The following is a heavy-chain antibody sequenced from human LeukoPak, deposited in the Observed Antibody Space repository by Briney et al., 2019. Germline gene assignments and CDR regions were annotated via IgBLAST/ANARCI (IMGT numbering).Heavy chain of an antibody. CDR3: AKYGDSNLVY. Sequence: GESLKISCQGSGYTFNNYWIAWVRQMPGKGLEWMGSIFPSDSDTRYSPSFQGQVTFSADKSISTAYLQWSSLKASNTAMYYCAKYGDSNLVYWGEGTLVSVSS. CDR1: GYTFNNYW. D-gene: IGHD4-17*01. CDR2: IFPSDSDT. J-gene: IGHJ4*02. V-gene: IGHV5-51*01.